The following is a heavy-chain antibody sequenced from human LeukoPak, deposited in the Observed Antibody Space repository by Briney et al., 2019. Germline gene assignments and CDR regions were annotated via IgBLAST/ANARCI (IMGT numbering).Heavy chain of an antibody. CDR3: ARDRPYYSYCFDI. Sequence: GGSLRLSCAASGFTFTSYSMNWVRQAPGKGLEWVSYISSSGSTISYADSVKGRFTISRDNAKNSLYLQMNSLRAEDTAVYYCARDRPYYSYCFDIWGQGTMATVSS. J-gene: IGHJ3*02. CDR1: GFTFTSYS. D-gene: IGHD2-21*01. V-gene: IGHV3-48*01. CDR2: ISSSGSTI.